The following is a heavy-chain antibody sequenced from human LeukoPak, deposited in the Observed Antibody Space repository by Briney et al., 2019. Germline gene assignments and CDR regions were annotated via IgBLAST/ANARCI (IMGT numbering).Heavy chain of an antibody. CDR2: INPNSGGT. CDR3: ARSGYGYVGYFDY. J-gene: IGHJ4*02. CDR1: GYTFTGYY. Sequence: GASVMVSCKASGYTFTGYYMHWVRQAPGQGLEWMGRINPNSGGTNYAQKFQGRVTMTRDTSISTAYMELSRLRSDDTAVYYCARSGYGYVGYFDYWGQGTLVTVSS. V-gene: IGHV1-2*06. D-gene: IGHD5-18*01.